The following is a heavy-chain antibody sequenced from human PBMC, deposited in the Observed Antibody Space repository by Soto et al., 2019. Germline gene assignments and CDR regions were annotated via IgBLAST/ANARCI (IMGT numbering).Heavy chain of an antibody. J-gene: IGHJ6*02. CDR1: GFTFSRYA. V-gene: IGHV3-23*01. CDR2: ISGSGGST. Sequence: GGSLRRSCAASGFTFSRYAMSWVRQAPGKGLEWVSAISGSGGSTYYADSVKGRFTISRDNSKNTLYLQMNSLRAEDTAVYFCAKQQGPGTPYYYAMYVWGQGTAVTVSS. CDR3: AKQQGPGTPYYYAMYV. D-gene: IGHD1-1*01.